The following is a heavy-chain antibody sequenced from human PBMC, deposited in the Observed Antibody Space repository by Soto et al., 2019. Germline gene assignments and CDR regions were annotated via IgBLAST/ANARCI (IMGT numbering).Heavy chain of an antibody. Sequence: PGGSLRLSCAASGFTFSSYAMSWVRQAPGKGLEWVSAISGSGGSTYYADSVKGRFTISRDNSKNTLYLQMNSLRAEDTAVYYCAKDKRVRGYSYGYRGAYYYYYYGMDVWGQGTTVTVSS. D-gene: IGHD5-18*01. CDR3: AKDKRVRGYSYGYRGAYYYYYYGMDV. CDR1: GFTFSSYA. CDR2: ISGSGGST. J-gene: IGHJ6*02. V-gene: IGHV3-23*01.